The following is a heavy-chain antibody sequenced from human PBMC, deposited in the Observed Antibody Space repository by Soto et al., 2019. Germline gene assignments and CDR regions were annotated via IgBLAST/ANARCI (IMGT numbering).Heavy chain of an antibody. Sequence: QVQLVQSGAEVKKPGASVKVSCRTSGYTFTHYYIHWLRQAAGQGVEWLGIINPASGSTNYAQKFQGRVTLTMDTSTTTVYMELSGLRAEDTAIFYCARDLAAGDHWGQGTLVTVSS. J-gene: IGHJ1*01. CDR3: ARDLAAGDH. CDR2: INPASGST. V-gene: IGHV1-46*01. D-gene: IGHD6-13*01. CDR1: GYTFTHYY.